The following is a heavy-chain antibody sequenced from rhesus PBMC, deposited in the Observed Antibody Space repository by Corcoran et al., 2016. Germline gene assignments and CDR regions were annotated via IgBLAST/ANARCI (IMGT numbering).Heavy chain of an antibody. Sequence: QVQLQQWGEGLVKPSETLSLTCAVYGGSTSGYYSSSWIRQPPGKGLEWVGYIHGNSASTNYNPSLKNRVTISKDTSKNQFSLKLSSVTAADTAVYYCARDVSYGPLDFWGQGALVTVSS. CDR1: GGSTSGYYS. CDR2: IHGNSAST. J-gene: IGHJ1*01. D-gene: IGHD4-29*01. CDR3: ARDVSYGPLDF. V-gene: IGHV4-73*01.